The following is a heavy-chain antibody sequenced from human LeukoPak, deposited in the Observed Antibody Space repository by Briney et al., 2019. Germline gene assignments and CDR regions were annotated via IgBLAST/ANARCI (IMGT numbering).Heavy chain of an antibody. Sequence: PSETLSLTCTVSGGSISSYYWSWIRQPAGKGLEWIGRLYTSGSTNYNPSLKRRVTMSVDTTKNQFSLKLSSVTGADTAVYYCARDRGWELLTAFDIWGQGTMVTVSS. D-gene: IGHD1-26*01. J-gene: IGHJ3*02. CDR3: ARDRGWELLTAFDI. CDR2: LYTSGST. V-gene: IGHV4-4*07. CDR1: GGSISSYY.